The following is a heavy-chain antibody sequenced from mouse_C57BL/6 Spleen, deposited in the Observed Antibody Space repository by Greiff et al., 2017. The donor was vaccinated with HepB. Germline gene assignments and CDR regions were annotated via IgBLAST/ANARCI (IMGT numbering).Heavy chain of an antibody. V-gene: IGHV1-61*01. CDR1: GYTFTSYW. J-gene: IGHJ3*01. Sequence: VQLQQPGAELVRPGSSVKLSCKASGYTFTSYWMDWVKQRPGQGLEWIGNIYPSDSETHYNQKFKDKATLTVDKSSSTAYMQLSSLTSEDSAVYYCARDYYYGSSPAWFAYWGQGTLVTVSA. CDR3: ARDYYYGSSPAWFAY. D-gene: IGHD1-1*01. CDR2: IYPSDSET.